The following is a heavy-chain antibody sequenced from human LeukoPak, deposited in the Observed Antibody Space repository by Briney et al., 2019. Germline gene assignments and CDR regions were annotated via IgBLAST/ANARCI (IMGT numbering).Heavy chain of an antibody. J-gene: IGHJ6*04. CDR1: GGSFSGYY. Sequence: PETLSLTCAVYGGSFSGYYWSWIRQPPGKGLDWIGEINHSGSTNYNPSLKSRVTISVDTSKNQFSLKLSSVTAADTAVYYCARGGMIRGVTYYYYGMDVWGKGTTVTVSS. V-gene: IGHV4-34*01. CDR2: INHSGST. D-gene: IGHD3-10*01. CDR3: ARGGMIRGVTYYYYGMDV.